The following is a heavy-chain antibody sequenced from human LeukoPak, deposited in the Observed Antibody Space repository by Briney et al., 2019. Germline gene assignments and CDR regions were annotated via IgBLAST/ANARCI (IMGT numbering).Heavy chain of an antibody. CDR3: ARVQKLLWFGELLDY. V-gene: IGHV4-38-2*02. CDR1: GYSISSGYY. Sequence: SETLSLTCTVSGYSISSGYYWGWIRQPPGEGLEWIGSIYHSGSTYYNPSLKSRVTIAVDTSKNQFSLKLSSVTAADTAVYYCARVQKLLWFGELLDYWGQGTLVTVSS. D-gene: IGHD3-10*01. CDR2: IYHSGST. J-gene: IGHJ4*02.